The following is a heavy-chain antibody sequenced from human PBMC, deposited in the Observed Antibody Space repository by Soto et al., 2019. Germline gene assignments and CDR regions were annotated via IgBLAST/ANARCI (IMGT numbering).Heavy chain of an antibody. CDR1: GGSISSYY. Sequence: PSATLSLTCTVSGGSISSYYWSWIRQPPGKGLEWIGYIYYSGSTNYNPSLKSRVTISVDTSKNQFSLKLSSVTAADTAVYYCARFRGDIVVVPAAIYFDYWGQGTLVTVSS. D-gene: IGHD2-2*01. CDR2: IYYSGST. CDR3: ARFRGDIVVVPAAIYFDY. V-gene: IGHV4-59*01. J-gene: IGHJ4*02.